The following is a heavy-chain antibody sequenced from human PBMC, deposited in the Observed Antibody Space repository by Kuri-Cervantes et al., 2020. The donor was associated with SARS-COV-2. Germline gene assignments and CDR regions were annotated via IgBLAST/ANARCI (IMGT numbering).Heavy chain of an antibody. J-gene: IGHJ4*02. Sequence: SETLSLTCTVSGGSISSGDYYWSWIRQPPGKGLEWIGYIYYSGSTYYNPSLKSRVTISVDTSKNQFSLKLSSVTAADTAVYYCARDGGLHEGYSYGYIDYWAREPWSPSP. CDR3: ARDGGLHEGYSYGYIDY. D-gene: IGHD5-18*01. CDR2: IYYSGST. V-gene: IGHV4-30-4*08. CDR1: GGSISSGDYY.